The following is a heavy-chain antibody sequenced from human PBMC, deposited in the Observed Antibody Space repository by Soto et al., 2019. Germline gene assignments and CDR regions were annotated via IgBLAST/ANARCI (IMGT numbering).Heavy chain of an antibody. J-gene: IGHJ6*03. CDR1: GYTFTSYD. CDR3: ARTFRILRFLEWSYYMDV. Sequence: QVQLVQSGAEVKKPGASVKVSCKASGYTFTSYDINWVRQATGQGLEWMGWMNPNSGNTGSAQKFQGRVPMTRNTSISTAYMEMSSLRSEDTAVYYCARTFRILRFLEWSYYMDVWGKGTTVSVSS. D-gene: IGHD3-3*01. V-gene: IGHV1-8*01. CDR2: MNPNSGNT.